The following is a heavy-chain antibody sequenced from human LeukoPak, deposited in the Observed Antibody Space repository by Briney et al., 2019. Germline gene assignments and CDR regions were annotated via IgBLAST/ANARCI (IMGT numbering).Heavy chain of an antibody. CDR3: ARDVQVATIYPLDY. CDR2: IYSGGST. Sequence: PGGSLRLSCAASGFTVSNNYMNWVRQAPGKGLEWVSVIYSGGSTSYADSVKGRFTISRDNSRNTVSLQMNTLRAEDTAVYYCARDVQVATIYPLDYWGQGTLVIVSS. D-gene: IGHD5-12*01. CDR1: GFTVSNNY. J-gene: IGHJ4*02. V-gene: IGHV3-66*01.